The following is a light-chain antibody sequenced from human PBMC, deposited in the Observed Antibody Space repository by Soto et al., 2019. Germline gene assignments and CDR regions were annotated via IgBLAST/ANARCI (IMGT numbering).Light chain of an antibody. J-gene: IGLJ2*01. CDR3: QSYDRSLRGVV. CDR2: ANS. CDR1: SSNIGAGLD. V-gene: IGLV1-40*01. Sequence: QSVLTQPPSVSGAPGQRVTISCTGSSSNIGAGLDVYWYQQLPGTAPKLLIYANSNRPSGVPDRFSGSKSDTSASLAITGLQAEDEADYYCQSYDRSLRGVVFGGGTKVTVL.